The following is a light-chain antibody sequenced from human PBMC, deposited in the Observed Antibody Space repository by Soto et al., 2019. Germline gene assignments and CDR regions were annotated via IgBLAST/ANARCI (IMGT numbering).Light chain of an antibody. Sequence: DIQMTQSPSSLSASVGDRVTITCQASQDITNYLHWFQQKPGKAPKLLIYDASNLETGVPSRFSGSGSGTDFTFTISSLQPEDIATSYCQQYDNLPLTFGGGTKVEIK. CDR3: QQYDNLPLT. J-gene: IGKJ4*01. CDR1: QDITNY. CDR2: DAS. V-gene: IGKV1-33*01.